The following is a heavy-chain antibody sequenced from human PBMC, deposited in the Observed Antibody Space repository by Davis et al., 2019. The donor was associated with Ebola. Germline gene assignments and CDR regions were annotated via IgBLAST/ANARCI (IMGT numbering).Heavy chain of an antibody. CDR3: AKGGFIEQPLDY. D-gene: IGHD6-13*01. CDR2: ISYDGSNK. V-gene: IGHV3-30*18. Sequence: GGSLRLSCAASGFTFSSYGMHWVRQAPGKGLEWVAVISYDGSNKYYADSVKGRFTISRDNSKNTLYLQMNSLRAEDTAVYYCAKGGFIEQPLDYWGQGTLVTVSS. J-gene: IGHJ4*02. CDR1: GFTFSSYG.